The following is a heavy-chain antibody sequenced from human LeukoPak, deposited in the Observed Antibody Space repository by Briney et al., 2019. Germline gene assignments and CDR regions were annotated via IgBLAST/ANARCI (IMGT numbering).Heavy chain of an antibody. CDR1: GGSISSSSHY. V-gene: IGHV4-39*01. CDR3: ARHNYDILTGPYYFDY. D-gene: IGHD3-9*01. J-gene: IGHJ4*02. Sequence: SETLSLTCTVSGGSISSSSHYWGWIRQPPGKGLEWIGSIYYSGSTYYNPSLKSRVTISVDTSKNQFSLKLSSVTAADTAVYYCARHNYDILTGPYYFDYWGQGTLVTVSS. CDR2: IYYSGST.